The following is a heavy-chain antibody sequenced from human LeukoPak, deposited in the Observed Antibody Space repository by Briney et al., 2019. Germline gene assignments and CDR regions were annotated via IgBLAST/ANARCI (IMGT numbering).Heavy chain of an antibody. V-gene: IGHV4-59*02. CDR3: ARGGARGSSAFDV. CDR1: GDSVNDYY. D-gene: IGHD3-10*01. J-gene: IGHJ3*01. Sequence: SETLSLTCTVSGDSVNDYYWNWIRQPPGKGLEWIGYIYYSGSTDCNPSLKSRVTMSVDTSKNQFSLKLNSVTAADTAVYYCARGGARGSSAFDVWGQGTMVIVSA. CDR2: IYYSGST.